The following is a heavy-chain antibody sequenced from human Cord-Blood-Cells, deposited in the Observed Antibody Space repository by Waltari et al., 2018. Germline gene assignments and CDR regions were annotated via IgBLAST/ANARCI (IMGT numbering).Heavy chain of an antibody. CDR2: IIPIFGTA. J-gene: IGHJ4*02. V-gene: IGHV1-69*01. Sequence: QVQLVQSGAEVKKPGSSVNVPCKASGGSFSSYAISWVRQAPGQGLEWMGGIIPIFGTANYAQKFQGRVTITADESTSTAYMELSSLRSEDTAVYYCARERTATAYFDYWGQGTLVTVSS. CDR3: ARERTATAYFDY. D-gene: IGHD5-12*01. CDR1: GGSFSSYA.